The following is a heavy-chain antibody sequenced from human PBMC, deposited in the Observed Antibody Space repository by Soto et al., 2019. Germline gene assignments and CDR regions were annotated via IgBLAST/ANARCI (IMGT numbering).Heavy chain of an antibody. D-gene: IGHD3-9*01. CDR1: GYTFTSYY. J-gene: IGHJ6*02. CDR3: AREISFYDILTGYSVYYYGMDV. V-gene: IGHV1-46*01. CDR2: INPSGGST. Sequence: ASVKVSCKASGYTFTSYYMHWVRQAPGQGLEWMGIINPSGGSTSYAQKFQGRVTMTRDTSTSTVYMELSSLRSEDTAVYYCAREISFYDILTGYSVYYYGMDVWGQGTTVTAP.